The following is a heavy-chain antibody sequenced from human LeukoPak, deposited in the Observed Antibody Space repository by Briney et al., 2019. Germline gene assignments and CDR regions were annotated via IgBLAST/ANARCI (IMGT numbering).Heavy chain of an antibody. CDR3: ARGKRVLWFGELSGLFDY. V-gene: IGHV3-13*01. J-gene: IGHJ4*02. CDR1: GFTFSSYD. CDR2: IGTAGDT. D-gene: IGHD3-10*01. Sequence: GGSLRLSCAASGFTFSSYDMHWVRQATGKGLEWVSAIGTAGDTYYPGSVKGRFTISRENAKNSLYLQMNSLRAGDTAVYYCARGKRVLWFGELSGLFDYWSQGTLVTVSS.